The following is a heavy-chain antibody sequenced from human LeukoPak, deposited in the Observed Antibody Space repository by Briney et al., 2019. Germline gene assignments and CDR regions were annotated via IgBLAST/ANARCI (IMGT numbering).Heavy chain of an antibody. V-gene: IGHV4-34*01. Sequence: SQTLSLTCAVYGGSFSGYYWRWIRQPPGKWREWLGEINHSGSTNYNPSLKSRVNIAVDTSKNQFSLKLSSVNAADTAVYYYARGTGGSSWTPPYYYYYYMDVWGKGTTVTVSS. D-gene: IGHD6-13*01. J-gene: IGHJ6*03. CDR3: ARGTGGSSWTPPYYYYYYMDV. CDR1: GGSFSGYY. CDR2: INHSGST.